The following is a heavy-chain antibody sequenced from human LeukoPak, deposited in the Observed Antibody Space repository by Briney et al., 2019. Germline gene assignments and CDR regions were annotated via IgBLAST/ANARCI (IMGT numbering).Heavy chain of an antibody. Sequence: PSEALSLTCTVSGGSISIIYWSWIRQPPGKGLEWIGYISYSGSTSYNPSLKSRVTISVDMSKNQLSLKLSSVTAADTAVYYCARGPGSDSSFDYWGQGTLVTVSS. CDR2: ISYSGST. CDR1: GGSISIIY. CDR3: ARGPGSDSSFDY. D-gene: IGHD2-21*01. V-gene: IGHV4-59*01. J-gene: IGHJ4*02.